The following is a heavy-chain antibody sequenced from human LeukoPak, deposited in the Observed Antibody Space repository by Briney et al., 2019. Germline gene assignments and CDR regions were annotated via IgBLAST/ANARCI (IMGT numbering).Heavy chain of an antibody. J-gene: IGHJ3*02. D-gene: IGHD3/OR15-3a*01. CDR2: IYYSGST. CDR3: ARDGLAVGAFDI. V-gene: IGHV4-59*01. Sequence: SETLSLTCTVSGGSISSYYWSWIRQPPGKGLEWIGYIYYSGSTNYNPSLKSRVTISVDTSKNQFSLKLSSVTAADTAVYYCARDGLAVGAFDIWGQGTMVTVSS. CDR1: GGSISSYY.